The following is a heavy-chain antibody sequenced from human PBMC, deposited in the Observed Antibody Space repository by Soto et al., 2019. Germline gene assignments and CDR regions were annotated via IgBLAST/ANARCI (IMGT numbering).Heavy chain of an antibody. V-gene: IGHV4-61*01. J-gene: IGHJ5*02. CDR1: GGSVSSGSYY. D-gene: IGHD5-18*01. Sequence: SETLSLTCTVSGGSVSSGSYYWSWIRQPPGKGLEWIGYIYYSGSTNYNPSLKSRATISVDTSKNQFSLKLSSVTAADTAVYYCARYSYGYWWFDPWGQGTLVTVSS. CDR3: ARYSYGYWWFDP. CDR2: IYYSGST.